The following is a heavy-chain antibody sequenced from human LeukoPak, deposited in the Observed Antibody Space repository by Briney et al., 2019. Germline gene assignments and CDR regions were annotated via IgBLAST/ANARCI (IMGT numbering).Heavy chain of an antibody. CDR1: GLTFHDYA. CDR3: AKQPYNYYYLDV. D-gene: IGHD2-21*01. CDR2: IVGDSSKT. V-gene: IGHV3-23*01. Sequence: QPGGSLRLSCPISGLTFHDYAMPWVRQAPGKGLEWVSTIVGDSSKTYYADSVKGRFTISRDNSNYMLFLHMSNLRAEDTAIYYCAKQPYNYYYLDVWGKGTTVTVSS. J-gene: IGHJ6*03.